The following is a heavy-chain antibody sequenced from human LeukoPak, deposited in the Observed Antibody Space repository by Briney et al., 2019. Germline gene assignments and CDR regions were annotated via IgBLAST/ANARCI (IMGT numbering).Heavy chain of an antibody. D-gene: IGHD6-13*01. Sequence: SETLSLTCTVSGGSISSGGYYWSWIRQPPGKGLEWIGYIYHSGSTNYNPSLKSRVTISVDKSKNQFSLKLSSVTAADTAVYYCARDVEAAAGTWDYWGQGTLVTVSS. CDR1: GGSISSGGYY. J-gene: IGHJ4*02. V-gene: IGHV4-30-2*01. CDR2: IYHSGST. CDR3: ARDVEAAAGTWDY.